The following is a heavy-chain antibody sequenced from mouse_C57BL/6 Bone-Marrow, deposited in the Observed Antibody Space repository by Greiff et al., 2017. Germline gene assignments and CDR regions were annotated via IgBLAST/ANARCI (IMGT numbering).Heavy chain of an antibody. J-gene: IGHJ1*03. Sequence: VQLQQSGAELVRPGASVKLSCTASGFNIKDDYMHWVKQRPEQGLEWIGWIDPENGDTEYASKFQGKATITADTSSNTAYLQLSSLTSEDTAVYYCATCDCYPWYFDVWGTGTTVTVSS. CDR3: ATCDCYPWYFDV. D-gene: IGHD2-3*01. CDR2: IDPENGDT. V-gene: IGHV14-4*01. CDR1: GFNIKDDY.